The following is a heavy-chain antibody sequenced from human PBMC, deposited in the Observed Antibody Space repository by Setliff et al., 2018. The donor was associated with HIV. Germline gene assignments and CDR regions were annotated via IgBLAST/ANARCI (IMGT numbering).Heavy chain of an antibody. CDR3: ARVGSFFGEARPPPDY. Sequence: PSETLSLTCTVSGGSISSGRYYWSWIRQPAGKGLEWIGHIYTGGSPNYNPSLMSRVTISIDTSKDQLSLKLNSVTAADTAVYYCARVGSFFGEARPPPDYWGQGALVTVSS. D-gene: IGHD3-10*01. CDR1: GGSISSGRYY. V-gene: IGHV4-61*09. CDR2: IYTGGSP. J-gene: IGHJ4*02.